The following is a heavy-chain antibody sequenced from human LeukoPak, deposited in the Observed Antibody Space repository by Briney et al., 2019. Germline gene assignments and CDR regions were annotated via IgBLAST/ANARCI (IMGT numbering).Heavy chain of an antibody. Sequence: GGPLRLSCAASGFTFSSYSMNWVRQAPGKGLEWVSSISSSSSYIYYADSVKGRFTISRDNAKNSLYLQMNSLRAEDTAVYYCARGNWNDVSVWGAEHDYWGQGTLVTVSS. V-gene: IGHV3-21*01. CDR3: ARGNWNDVSVWGAEHDY. CDR1: GFTFSSYS. D-gene: IGHD1-1*01. J-gene: IGHJ4*02. CDR2: ISSSSSYI.